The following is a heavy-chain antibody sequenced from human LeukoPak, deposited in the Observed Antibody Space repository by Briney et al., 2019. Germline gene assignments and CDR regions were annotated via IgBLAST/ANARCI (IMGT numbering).Heavy chain of an antibody. J-gene: IGHJ3*02. CDR1: GFTFSSYW. Sequence: GGSLRLSCAASGFTFSSYWMSWVRQAPGKGLEWVANIKQDGSEKYYVDSVKGRFTISRDDAKNSLYLQMNSLRAEDTAVYYCARRGGSCYPFCAFDIWGQGTLVTVSS. D-gene: IGHD2-15*01. V-gene: IGHV3-7*01. CDR2: IKQDGSEK. CDR3: ARRGGSCYPFCAFDI.